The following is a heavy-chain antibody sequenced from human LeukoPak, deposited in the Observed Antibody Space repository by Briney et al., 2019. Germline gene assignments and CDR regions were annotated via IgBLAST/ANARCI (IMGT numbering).Heavy chain of an antibody. J-gene: IGHJ4*02. V-gene: IGHV3-23*01. CDR2: ISGSGGST. CDR3: AKPTVTTDLSDY. Sequence: GGSLRLSCAASGFTFSSYSMNWVRQAPGKGLEWVSAISGSGGSTYYADSVKGRFTISRDNSKNTLYLQMNSLRAEDTAVYYCAKPTVTTDLSDYWGQGTLVTVSS. CDR1: GFTFSSYS. D-gene: IGHD4-11*01.